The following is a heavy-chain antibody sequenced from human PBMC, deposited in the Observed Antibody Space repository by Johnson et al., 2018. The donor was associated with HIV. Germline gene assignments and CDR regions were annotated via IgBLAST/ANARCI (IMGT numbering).Heavy chain of an antibody. J-gene: IGHJ3*02. CDR2: ISGGST. CDR3: AIERRYYDSSGYYHDAFDI. Sequence: VQLVESGGGVVRPGGSLRVSCAASGFTFDDYDMSWVRQVPGKGLEWVSSISGGSTYYADSRKGRFTISRDNSKNTLYLQMNSLRAEDTAVYFCAIERRYYDSSGYYHDAFDIWGQGTMVTVSS. D-gene: IGHD3-22*01. V-gene: IGHV3-38-3*01. CDR1: GFTFDDYD.